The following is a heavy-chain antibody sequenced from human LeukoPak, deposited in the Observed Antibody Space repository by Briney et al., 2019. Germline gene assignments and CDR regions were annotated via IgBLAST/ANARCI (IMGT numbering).Heavy chain of an antibody. D-gene: IGHD1-26*01. V-gene: IGHV3-30*02. J-gene: IGHJ4*02. CDR3: SKDFGPWGVGATPHY. Sequence: PGGSLRLSCVVSGLTLSDYGIHWVRQAPGRGLQWVAFIPFDGSHKYYADSVEGRFTISRDTSKNTLYLQMNSLTVEDTAVYFCSKDFGPWGVGATPHYWGQGTLVTVSS. CDR2: IPFDGSHK. CDR1: GLTLSDYG.